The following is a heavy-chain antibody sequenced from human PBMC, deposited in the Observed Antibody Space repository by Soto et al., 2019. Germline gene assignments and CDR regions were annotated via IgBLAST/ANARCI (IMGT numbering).Heavy chain of an antibody. J-gene: IGHJ6*02. V-gene: IGHV1-69*01. CDR1: GSTFSSYA. CDR3: ATASSPYYYYGMDV. CDR2: IIPIFGTA. Sequence: QVQLVQSGAEVKKPGSSVKVSCKASGSTFSSYAISWVRQAPGQGLEWMGGIIPIFGTANYAQKFQGRVTITADESTSTAYMELSSMGSEDTAVSYCATASSPYYYYGMDVWGQGTTVTVSS.